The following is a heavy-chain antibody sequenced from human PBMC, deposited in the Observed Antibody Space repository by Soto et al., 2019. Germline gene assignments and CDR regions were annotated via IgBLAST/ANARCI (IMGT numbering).Heavy chain of an antibody. D-gene: IGHD6-13*01. Sequence: SETLSLTCTVSGGSISRYYWSWIRQPAGKGLEWIGRIYSSGGTNYNPSLKSRVTMSVDTSKKQFSLKLSSVTAADTAVYYCARGSAAGVDYGMDVSGHGTTVTVSS. J-gene: IGHJ6*02. CDR1: GGSISRYY. V-gene: IGHV4-4*07. CDR2: IYSSGGT. CDR3: ARGSAAGVDYGMDV.